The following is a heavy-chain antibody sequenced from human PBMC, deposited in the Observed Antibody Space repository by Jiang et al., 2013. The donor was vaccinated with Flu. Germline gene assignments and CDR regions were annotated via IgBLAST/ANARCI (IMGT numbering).Heavy chain of an antibody. Sequence: GSGLVKPSQTLSLTCTVPGGSISSGGYYWSWIRQHPGKGLEWIGYIYYSGSTYYNPSLKSRVTISVDTSKNQFSLKLSSVTAADTAVYYCARSTIFGHTKTWPQDYYYYYYMDVWGKGTTVTVSS. V-gene: IGHV4-31*03. J-gene: IGHJ6*03. CDR3: ARSTIFGHTKTWPQDYYYYYYMDV. CDR2: IYYSGST. D-gene: IGHD3-3*01. CDR1: GGSISSGGYY.